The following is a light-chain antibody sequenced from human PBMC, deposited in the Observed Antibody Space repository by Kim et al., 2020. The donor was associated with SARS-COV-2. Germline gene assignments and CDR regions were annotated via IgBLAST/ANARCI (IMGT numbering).Light chain of an antibody. CDR1: QSVHNNF. CDR2: GAS. CDR3: QQYGSSPIT. J-gene: IGKJ5*01. Sequence: EIVLTQSPGTLSLSPGERATLSCRASQSVHNNFLAWYQQKPGQAPRLLIHGASSRATGIPDRFSGSVYGTDFTLTISRLEPEDFAVYYCQQYGSSPITFGQGTRLEIK. V-gene: IGKV3-20*01.